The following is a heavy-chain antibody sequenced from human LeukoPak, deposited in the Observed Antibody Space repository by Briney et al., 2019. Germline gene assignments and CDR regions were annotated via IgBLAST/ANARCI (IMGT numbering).Heavy chain of an antibody. CDR2: TFPGDSEA. Sequence: GESLKISCKGSGYSFTSYWIGWVRQMPGKGLEWMGLTFPGDSEARYSPSFEGQVTISADKSIDTAYLQWSSLKASDTAMYYCATLGGRSSLWYKGAFDFWGQGTMVIVSP. CDR3: ATLGGRSSLWYKGAFDF. V-gene: IGHV5-51*01. D-gene: IGHD1-14*01. J-gene: IGHJ3*01. CDR1: GYSFTSYW.